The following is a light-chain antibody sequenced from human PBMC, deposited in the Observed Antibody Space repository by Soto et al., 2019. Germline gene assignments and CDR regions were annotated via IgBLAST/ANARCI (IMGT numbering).Light chain of an antibody. Sequence: DIHMTQSPSTLSASVGDRVTITCRASPSISIWLAWYQQKPGKAPNLLIYKTSSLETGVPSRFSGSGSGPEFTLTISSLQPDDFATYYCQHWHDYSWTFGQGTKVEVK. CDR3: QHWHDYSWT. V-gene: IGKV1-5*03. J-gene: IGKJ1*01. CDR2: KTS. CDR1: PSISIW.